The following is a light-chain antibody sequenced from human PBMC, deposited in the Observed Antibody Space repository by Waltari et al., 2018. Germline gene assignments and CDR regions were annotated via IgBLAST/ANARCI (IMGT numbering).Light chain of an antibody. CDR3: SSYTSSSTRRV. V-gene: IGLV2-14*01. CDR1: SSDVGGYNY. J-gene: IGLJ3*02. CDR2: EVS. Sequence: QSALTQPASVSRSPGQSITISCTGTSSDVGGYNYVSWYQQHPGKAPKLMIYEVSNRPSGVSNRFSGSKSGNTASLTISGLQAEDEADYYCSSYTSSSTRRVFGGGTKLTVL.